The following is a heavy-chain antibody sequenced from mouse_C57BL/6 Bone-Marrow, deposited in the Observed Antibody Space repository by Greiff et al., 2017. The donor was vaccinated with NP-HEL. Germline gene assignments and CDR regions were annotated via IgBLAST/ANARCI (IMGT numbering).Heavy chain of an antibody. D-gene: IGHD2-3*01. J-gene: IGHJ1*03. CDR3: ARRIYDGTWYFDV. CDR1: GYTFTSYW. V-gene: IGHV1-64*01. CDR2: IHPNSGST. Sequence: QVQLQQPGAELVKPGASVKLSCKASGYTFTSYWMHWVKQRPGQGLEWIGMIHPNSGSTNYNEKFKSKATLTVDKSSSTAYMQLSSLTSEDSAVYYCARRIYDGTWYFDVGGTGTTVTVSS.